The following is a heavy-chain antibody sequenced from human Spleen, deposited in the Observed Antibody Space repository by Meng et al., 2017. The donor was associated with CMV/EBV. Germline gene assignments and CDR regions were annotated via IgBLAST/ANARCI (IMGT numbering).Heavy chain of an antibody. CDR1: GDSLRSGGYY. V-gene: IGHV4-61*08. J-gene: IGHJ2*01. CDR3: ARKSPYWYFDL. Sequence: TCTVSGDSLRSGGYYWSWIRQPPGKTLEWIGYIYHIGDTNYNPSLKSRVTISVDTSKNQFSLRLSSVTAADTAMYYCARKSPYWYFDLWGRGTLVTVSS. CDR2: IYHIGDT.